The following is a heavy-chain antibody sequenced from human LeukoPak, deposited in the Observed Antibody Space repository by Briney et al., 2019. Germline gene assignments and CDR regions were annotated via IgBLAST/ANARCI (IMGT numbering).Heavy chain of an antibody. V-gene: IGHV3-23*01. CDR3: RGFGESKYYFDY. CDR2: ISGSGGST. Sequence: GGSLRLSCAASGFTFSSYAMSWVRQAPGKRLEWVSAISGSGGSTYYADSVKGRFTISRDNSKNTLYLQMNSLRAEDTAVYYCRGFGESKYYFDYWGQGTLVTVSS. CDR1: GFTFSSYA. J-gene: IGHJ4*02. D-gene: IGHD3-10*01.